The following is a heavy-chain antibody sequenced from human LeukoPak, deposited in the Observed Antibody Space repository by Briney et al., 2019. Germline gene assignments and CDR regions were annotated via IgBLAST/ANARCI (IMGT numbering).Heavy chain of an antibody. Sequence: GESLKISCKGSGYPFTDYWIVWVRQMPGKGLEYMGVIYPGDSSTRYSPSFQGQVTISADKSITTAYVQWTSLKASDTAMYYCARVVSPRNYFDYWGQGTLVTVSS. CDR1: GYPFTDYW. CDR3: ARVVSPRNYFDY. CDR2: IYPGDSST. D-gene: IGHD3-22*01. V-gene: IGHV5-51*01. J-gene: IGHJ4*02.